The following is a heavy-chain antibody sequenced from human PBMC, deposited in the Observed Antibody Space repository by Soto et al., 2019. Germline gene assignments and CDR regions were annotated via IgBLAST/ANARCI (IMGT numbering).Heavy chain of an antibody. CDR3: ARGPPSYYYGSGSYSY. CDR2: IYYSGST. D-gene: IGHD3-10*01. CDR1: GGSIRSGGYY. J-gene: IGHJ4*02. V-gene: IGHV4-31*03. Sequence: SETLSLTCTVSGGSIRSGGYYWSWIRQHPGKGLEWIGYIYYSGSTYYNPSLKSRVTISVDTSKNQFSLKLSSVTAADTAVYYCARGPPSYYYGSGSYSYWGQGTLVTVSS.